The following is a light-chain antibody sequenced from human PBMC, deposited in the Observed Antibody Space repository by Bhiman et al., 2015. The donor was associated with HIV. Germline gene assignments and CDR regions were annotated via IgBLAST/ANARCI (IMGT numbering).Light chain of an antibody. J-gene: IGLJ1*01. CDR2: DVN. CDR3: SSYTSSPRYV. V-gene: IGLV2-14*03. Sequence: QSALTQPASVSGSPGQSITISCTGTSSDVGAYNYVSWYQQHPGKAPKLMIYDVNKRPSGVSNRFSGSRSDNTASLTISGLQAEDEADYYCSSYTSSPRYVFGTGTKVTVL. CDR1: SSDVGAYNY.